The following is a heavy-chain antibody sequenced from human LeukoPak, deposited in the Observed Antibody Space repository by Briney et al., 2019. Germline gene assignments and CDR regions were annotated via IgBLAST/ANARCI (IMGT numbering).Heavy chain of an antibody. V-gene: IGHV5-51*01. D-gene: IGHD3-10*01. CDR2: IYPGDSDP. Sequence: GESLKISCKGSGYSFSSYWIGWVRQMPGKGLEWMGIIYPGDSDPRYSPSFQGQVTISADKSISTAYLQWSSLKASDTAMYYCARPSSGTSTPFDYWGQGTLVTVSS. J-gene: IGHJ4*02. CDR3: ARPSSGTSTPFDY. CDR1: GYSFSSYW.